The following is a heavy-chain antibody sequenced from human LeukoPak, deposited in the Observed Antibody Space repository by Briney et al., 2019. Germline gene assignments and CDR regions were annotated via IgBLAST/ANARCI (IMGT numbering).Heavy chain of an antibody. CDR3: ARDRQWLVRGFDP. V-gene: IGHV1-46*01. CDR1: GYTFTGYY. Sequence: GASVKVSCKASGYTFTGYYMHWVRQAPGQGLEWMGWINPSGGSTSYAQKFQGRVTMTRDTSTSTVYMELSSLRSEDTAVYYCARDRQWLVRGFDPWGQGTLVTVSS. D-gene: IGHD6-19*01. CDR2: INPSGGST. J-gene: IGHJ5*02.